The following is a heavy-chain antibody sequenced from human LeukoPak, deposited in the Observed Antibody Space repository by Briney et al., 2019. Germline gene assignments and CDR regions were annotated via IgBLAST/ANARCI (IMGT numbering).Heavy chain of an antibody. V-gene: IGHV1-2*02. D-gene: IGHD2-2*01. J-gene: IGHJ5*02. CDR2: INPNSGGT. Sequence: ASVKVSCKASGYTFTGYYMHLVRQAPGQGLEWMGWINPNSGGTNYAQKFQGRVTMTRDTSISTAYMELSRLRSDDTAVYYCATSQYCSSTSCGNTWGQGTLVTVSS. CDR1: GYTFTGYY. CDR3: ATSQYCSSTSCGNT.